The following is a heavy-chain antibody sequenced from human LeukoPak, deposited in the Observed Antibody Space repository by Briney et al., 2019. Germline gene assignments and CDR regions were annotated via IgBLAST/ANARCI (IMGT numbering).Heavy chain of an antibody. CDR3: ARDTPDFWSGYSVDAFDI. Sequence: SETLSLTCTVSGGSISRSAYYWSWIRQPPGEGLEWIGYIYHSGSTNDNPSLKSRVTMTVDTSKNQFSLKLSSVTAADTAVYYCARDTPDFWSGYSVDAFDIWGQGTMVTVSS. V-gene: IGHV4-61*08. D-gene: IGHD3-3*01. J-gene: IGHJ3*02. CDR2: IYHSGST. CDR1: GGSISRSAYY.